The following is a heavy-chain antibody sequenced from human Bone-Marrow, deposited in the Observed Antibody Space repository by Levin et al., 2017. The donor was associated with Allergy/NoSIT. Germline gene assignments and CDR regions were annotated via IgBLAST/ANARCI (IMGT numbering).Heavy chain of an antibody. Sequence: PGESLKISCKGSGYSFTSSWIGWVRQMPGKGLEWMGIIYPRDSDTRYSPSFQGQATISVDKSISTAYLQWSSLKASDTAIYYCTRRAPNSFGTTGNWFDPWGQGTLVTVSS. D-gene: IGHD1-7*01. V-gene: IGHV5-51*01. J-gene: IGHJ5*02. CDR1: GYSFTSSW. CDR3: TRRAPNSFGTTGNWFDP. CDR2: IYPRDSDT.